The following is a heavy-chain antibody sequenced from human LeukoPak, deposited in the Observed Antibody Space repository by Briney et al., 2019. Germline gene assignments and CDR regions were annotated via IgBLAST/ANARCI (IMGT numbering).Heavy chain of an antibody. Sequence: SETLSLTCAVYGGSFSGYYWSWIRQPPGKGLEGIGEINHSGSTNYNPSLKSRVTISVDTSKNQFSLKLSSVTAADTAVYYCARDQLYYYDSSGTFDYWGQGTLVTVSS. CDR3: ARDQLYYYDSSGTFDY. CDR2: INHSGST. J-gene: IGHJ4*02. V-gene: IGHV4-34*01. CDR1: GGSFSGYY. D-gene: IGHD3-22*01.